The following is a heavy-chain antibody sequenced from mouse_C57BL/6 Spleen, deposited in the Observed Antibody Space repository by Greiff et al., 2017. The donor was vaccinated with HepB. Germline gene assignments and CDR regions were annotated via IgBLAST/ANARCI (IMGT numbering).Heavy chain of an antibody. J-gene: IGHJ4*01. D-gene: IGHD6-1*01. Sequence: QVQLQQPGAELVKPGASVKLSCKASGYTFTSYWLQWVKQRPGQGLEWIGEIDPSDSYTNYNQKFKGKATLTVDTSSSTAYMQLSSLTSEDSAVYYCASESMDYWGQGTSVTVSS. CDR1: GYTFTSYW. CDR3: ASESMDY. CDR2: IDPSDSYT. V-gene: IGHV1-50*01.